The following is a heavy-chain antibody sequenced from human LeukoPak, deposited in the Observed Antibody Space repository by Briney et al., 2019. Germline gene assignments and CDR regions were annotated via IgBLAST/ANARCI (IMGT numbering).Heavy chain of an antibody. D-gene: IGHD3-22*01. J-gene: IGHJ3*02. CDR1: GGSISSGGYY. CDR3: ASPSSFYDSNTGAFDI. Sequence: PSETLSLTCTVSGGSISSGGYYWSWIRQHPGKGLECIGYIYYSGSTYYNPSLKSRVTISVDTSKNQFSLKLSSVTAADTAVYYCASPSSFYDSNTGAFDIWGQGTMVTVSS. V-gene: IGHV4-31*03. CDR2: IYYSGST.